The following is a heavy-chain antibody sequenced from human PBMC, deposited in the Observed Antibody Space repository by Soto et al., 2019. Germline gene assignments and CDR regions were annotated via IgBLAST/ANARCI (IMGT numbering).Heavy chain of an antibody. Sequence: PSATLSLTCTVSGGSIIGYHRSWILQTPGKGLEWIGYIHYSGSTTYNPSLNSRITISADTSRNQFSLKLTSVNAADTAVYYCARVRGRTRGCHFGMDVCGKGTKVTV. CDR3: ARVRGRTRGCHFGMDV. J-gene: IGHJ6*04. D-gene: IGHD2-15*01. CDR1: GGSIIGYH. CDR2: IHYSGST. V-gene: IGHV4-59*01.